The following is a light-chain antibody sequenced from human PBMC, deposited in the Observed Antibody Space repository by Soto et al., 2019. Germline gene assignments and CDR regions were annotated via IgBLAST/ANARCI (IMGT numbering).Light chain of an antibody. Sequence: EIVLTQSPATLSLSPGEKAILSCRASQSVSSYLAWYQQKPGQGPRLLIYDASNRATGIPARFSGSGSGTDFTLTISSLEPEDFAVYYCQQRGNWPLTFGGGTKVEIK. CDR2: DAS. J-gene: IGKJ4*01. CDR1: QSVSSY. V-gene: IGKV3-11*01. CDR3: QQRGNWPLT.